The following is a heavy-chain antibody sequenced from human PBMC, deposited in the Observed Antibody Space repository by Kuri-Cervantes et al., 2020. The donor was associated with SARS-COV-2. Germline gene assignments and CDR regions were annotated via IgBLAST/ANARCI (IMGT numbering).Heavy chain of an antibody. CDR3: AREPPGWLRNSGENWYFDL. J-gene: IGHJ2*01. CDR1: GGSISSYY. D-gene: IGHD5-12*01. V-gene: IGHV4-59*01. CDR2: IYYSGST. Sequence: SETLSLTCTVSGGSISSYYWSWIRQPPGKGLEWIGYIYYSGSTNYNPSLKSRVTISVDTSKNQFSLKLSSVTAADTAVYYFAREPPGWLRNSGENWYFDLWGRGTLVTVSS.